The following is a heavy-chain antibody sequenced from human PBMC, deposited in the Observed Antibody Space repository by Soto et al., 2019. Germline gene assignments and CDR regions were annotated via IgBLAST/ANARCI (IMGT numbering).Heavy chain of an antibody. CDR2: IYYSGST. J-gene: IGHJ4*02. CDR1: GGSISSYY. CDR3: ARQPEYSSGWAIHFDY. D-gene: IGHD6-19*01. V-gene: IGHV4-59*08. Sequence: SETLSLTCTVSGGSISSYYWSWIRQPPGKGLEWIGYIYYSGSTNYNPSLKSRVTISVDTSKNQFSLKLSSVTAADTAVYYCARQPEYSSGWAIHFDYWGQGTLVTVSS.